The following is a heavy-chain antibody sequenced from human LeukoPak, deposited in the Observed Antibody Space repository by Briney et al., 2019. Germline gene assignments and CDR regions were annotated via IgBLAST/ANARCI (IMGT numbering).Heavy chain of an antibody. CDR1: GFTFSSYS. J-gene: IGHJ6*02. V-gene: IGHV3-21*04. CDR2: ISSSSSYI. Sequence: GGSLRLSCAASGFTFSSYSMNWVRQAPGKGLEWVSSISSSSSYIYYADSVKGRFTISRDNAKNSLYLQMNSLRAEDTAVYYCTRVLWFGELYYYGMDVWGQGTTVTVSS. CDR3: TRVLWFGELYYYGMDV. D-gene: IGHD3-10*01.